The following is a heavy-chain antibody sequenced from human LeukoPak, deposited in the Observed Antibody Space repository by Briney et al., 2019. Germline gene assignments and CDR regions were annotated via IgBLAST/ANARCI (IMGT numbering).Heavy chain of an antibody. V-gene: IGHV3-74*01. CDR1: GFTFSSYW. CDR3: ASYGDYDYFDD. Sequence: PGGSLRLSCAASGFTFSSYWMHWVRHAPGKGLVWVSRINSDGSRTSYADSVKGRFTISRDNAKNTLYLQMNSLRAEDTAVYYCASYGDYDYFDDWGQGTLVTVSS. J-gene: IGHJ4*02. D-gene: IGHD4-17*01. CDR2: INSDGSRT.